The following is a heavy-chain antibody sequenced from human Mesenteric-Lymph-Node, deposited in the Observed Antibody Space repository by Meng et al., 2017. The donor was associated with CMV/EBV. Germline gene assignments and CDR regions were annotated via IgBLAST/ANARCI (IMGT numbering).Heavy chain of an antibody. J-gene: IGHJ4*02. Sequence: GESLKISCAASEFTFSSYSMSWVRPAPGKGLEWVSSISSSSRYIYYADSLKGRFTISRDNAKNSLYLQMNSLRAEDTAVYYCARVLYSGNWNDFDFWGQGTLVTVSS. V-gene: IGHV3-21*01. CDR2: ISSSSRYI. CDR3: ARVLYSGNWNDFDF. D-gene: IGHD1-1*01. CDR1: EFTFSSYS.